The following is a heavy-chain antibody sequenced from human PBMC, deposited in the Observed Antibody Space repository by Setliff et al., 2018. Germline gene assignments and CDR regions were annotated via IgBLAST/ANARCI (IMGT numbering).Heavy chain of an antibody. V-gene: IGHV1-46*01. J-gene: IGHJ3*02. CDR3: ARDVFPYHYEGAFDI. Sequence: ASVKVSCKASGYTFTSHYMHWVRQAPGLGLEWMGTINPSSGRTRYAQKFQGRVTMTRDTSTSTVYMELSSLRSEDTAVFYCARDVFPYHYEGAFDIWGKGTMVTVSS. CDR1: GYTFTSHY. D-gene: IGHD3-22*01. CDR2: INPSSGRT.